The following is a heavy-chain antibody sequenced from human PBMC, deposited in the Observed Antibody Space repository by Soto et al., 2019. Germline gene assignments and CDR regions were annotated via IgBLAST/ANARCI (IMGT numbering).Heavy chain of an antibody. CDR1: GGSFSGYY. V-gene: IGHV4-34*01. D-gene: IGHD5-12*01. Sequence: QVQLQQWGAGLLKPSETLSLTCAVYGGSFSGYYWSWIRQPPGKGLEWIGEINHSGSTNYNPSLTCLVTISVDTSKNQFSLKLSSVTAADTAVYYCARGLRSLDYWGQGTLVTVSS. CDR3: ARGLRSLDY. J-gene: IGHJ4*02. CDR2: INHSGST.